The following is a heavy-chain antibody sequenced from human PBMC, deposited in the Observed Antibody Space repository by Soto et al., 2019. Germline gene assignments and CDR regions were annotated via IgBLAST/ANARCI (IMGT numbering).Heavy chain of an antibody. Sequence: GGSLRLSCAASGFTFRTYAMNWVRQAPGKGLEWISAISGSGCFTHYADSVRGRFTISRDNSQNQLYLQMNNLRGDDTAMYYCAKIPTGSGSSKFDYWGQGIQVTV. J-gene: IGHJ4*02. CDR2: ISGSGCFT. CDR1: GFTFRTYA. V-gene: IGHV3-23*01. D-gene: IGHD3-10*01. CDR3: AKIPTGSGSSKFDY.